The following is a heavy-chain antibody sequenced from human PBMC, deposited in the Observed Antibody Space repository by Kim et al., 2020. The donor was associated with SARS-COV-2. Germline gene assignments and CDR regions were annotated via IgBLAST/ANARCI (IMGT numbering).Heavy chain of an antibody. D-gene: IGHD5-18*01. CDR3: AKGRAEGAVDWFDP. Sequence: GESVKGRFTISRDNSEITLHLQMNSLRAEDTAVYYCAKGRAEGAVDWFDPWGQGTLVTVSS. V-gene: IGHV3-23*01. J-gene: IGHJ5*02.